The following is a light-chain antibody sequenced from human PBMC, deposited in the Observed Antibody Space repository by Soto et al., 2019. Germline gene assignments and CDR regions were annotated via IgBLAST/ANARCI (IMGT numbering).Light chain of an antibody. J-gene: IGLJ2*01. V-gene: IGLV1-40*01. Sequence: QSVLTQPPSVSGAPGQRVTISCTGSSPNIGAGYDVHWYQQLPGTAPKLLVHGNTDRPSGVPDRFSGSKSGTSASLAITGLQAEDEADYYCQSYDSSLSGWLFGGGTKVTVL. CDR2: GNT. CDR3: QSYDSSLSGWL. CDR1: SPNIGAGYD.